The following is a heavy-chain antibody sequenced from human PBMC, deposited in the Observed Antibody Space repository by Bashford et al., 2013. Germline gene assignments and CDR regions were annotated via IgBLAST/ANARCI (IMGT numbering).Heavy chain of an antibody. D-gene: IGHD3-10*01. CDR3: ARQWIIWHGEFHH. V-gene: IGHV4-59*01. CDR2: IYYSGST. CDR1: GGSISSYY. Sequence: SSETLSLTCTVSGGSISSYYWSWIRQPPGKGLEWIGYIYYSGSTNYNPSLKSRVTISVDTSKNQFSLKLSSVTTADTAVYYCARQWIIWHGEFHHWGQGPWSPSPQ. J-gene: IGHJ1*01.